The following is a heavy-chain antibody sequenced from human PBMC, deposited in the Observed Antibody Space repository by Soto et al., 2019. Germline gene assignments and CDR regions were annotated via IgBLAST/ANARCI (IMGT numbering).Heavy chain of an antibody. CDR1: GFTFSSKD. CDR2: IYSGGST. V-gene: IGHV3-53*01. Sequence: XGCLRLSCAASGFTFSSKDMSWVRQAPGKGLEWVSVIYSGGSTYYADSVKGRFTISRDNSKNTLYLQMNSLRAEDTAVYYCAGSFDSSGSFDYWGQRTLVTVSS. CDR3: AGSFDSSGSFDY. D-gene: IGHD3-22*01. J-gene: IGHJ4*02.